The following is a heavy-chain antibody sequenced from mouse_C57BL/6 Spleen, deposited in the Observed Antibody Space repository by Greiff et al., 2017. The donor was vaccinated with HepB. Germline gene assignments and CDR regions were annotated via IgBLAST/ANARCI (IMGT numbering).Heavy chain of an antibody. J-gene: IGHJ2*01. V-gene: IGHV5-17*01. D-gene: IGHD1-1*01. Sequence: EVMLVESGGGLVKPGGSLKLSCAASGFTFSDYGMHWVRQAPEQGLEWVAYIGSGSRTIYYADTVKGRFTISRDNAKNTLILQMTSLRSEDTAMYYCAGRVGRGYFDYWGQGTTLTVSS. CDR3: AGRVGRGYFDY. CDR1: GFTFSDYG. CDR2: IGSGSRTI.